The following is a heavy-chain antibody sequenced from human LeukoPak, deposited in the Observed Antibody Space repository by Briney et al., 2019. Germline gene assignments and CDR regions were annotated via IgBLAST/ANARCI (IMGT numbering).Heavy chain of an antibody. J-gene: IGHJ3*02. D-gene: IGHD1-26*01. Sequence: ASVKVSCKASGYTFTGYYMHWVRQAPGQGLEWMGWINPNSGGTNYAQKFQGWVTMTRDTSISTAYMELSRLRSDDTAVYYCARVKWELSSHDGAFDIWGQGTMVTVSS. CDR1: GYTFTGYY. V-gene: IGHV1-2*04. CDR2: INPNSGGT. CDR3: ARVKWELSSHDGAFDI.